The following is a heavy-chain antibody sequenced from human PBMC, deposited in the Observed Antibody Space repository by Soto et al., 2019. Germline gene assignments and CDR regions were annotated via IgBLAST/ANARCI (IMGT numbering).Heavy chain of an antibody. Sequence: QVQLVESGGGVVQPGRSLRLSCAASGFTFSSYAMHWVRQAPGKGLEWVAVISYDGSNKYYADSVKGRFTISRDNSKNTLYLQMNSLRAEDTAVYYCAREDIVATRFYYYYYGMDVWGQGTTVTVSS. J-gene: IGHJ6*02. CDR3: AREDIVATRFYYYYYGMDV. CDR2: ISYDGSNK. D-gene: IGHD5-12*01. V-gene: IGHV3-30*14. CDR1: GFTFSSYA.